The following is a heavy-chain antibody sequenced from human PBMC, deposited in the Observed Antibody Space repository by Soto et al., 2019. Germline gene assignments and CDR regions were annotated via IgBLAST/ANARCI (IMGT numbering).Heavy chain of an antibody. CDR2: IKQDGSEK. CDR3: ARAPWWLGIYYFDY. Sequence: EGQLVESGGTLVQPGGSLRLSCAASGFTFSSYWMSWVRQAPGKGLEWVANIKQDGSEKYYVDSVKGRFTISRDNAKNSLYLQMNSLRAEDTAVYYCARAPWWLGIYYFDYWGQGTLVTVSS. V-gene: IGHV3-7*04. J-gene: IGHJ4*02. D-gene: IGHD2-15*01. CDR1: GFTFSSYW.